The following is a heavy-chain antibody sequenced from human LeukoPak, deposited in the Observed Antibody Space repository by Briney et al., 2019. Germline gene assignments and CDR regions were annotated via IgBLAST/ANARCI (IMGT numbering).Heavy chain of an antibody. V-gene: IGHV4-39*07. J-gene: IGHJ5*02. CDR1: GGSISSSSYY. CDR2: IYYSGST. Sequence: SETLSLTCTVSGGSISSSSYYWGWIRQPPGKGLEWIGSIYYSGSTYYNPSLKSRVTISVDTSKNQFSLKLSSVTAADTAVYYCARYSSSWAGWFDPWGQGTLVTVSS. CDR3: ARYSSSWAGWFDP. D-gene: IGHD6-13*01.